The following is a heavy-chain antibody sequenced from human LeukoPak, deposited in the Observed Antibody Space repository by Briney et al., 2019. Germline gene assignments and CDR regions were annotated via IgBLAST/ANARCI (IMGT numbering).Heavy chain of an antibody. CDR2: IKSKTDGGTT. J-gene: IGHJ4*02. D-gene: IGHD2-15*01. CDR3: TTAGTCSGGSCYSAFDY. Sequence: GGSLRLSCAASGFTFSNAWMSWVRQAPGKGREWVGRIKSKTDGGTTDYAAPVKGRFTISRDDSKNTLYLQMNSLKTEDTAVYYCTTAGTCSGGSCYSAFDYWGQGTLVTVSS. CDR1: GFTFSNAW. V-gene: IGHV3-15*01.